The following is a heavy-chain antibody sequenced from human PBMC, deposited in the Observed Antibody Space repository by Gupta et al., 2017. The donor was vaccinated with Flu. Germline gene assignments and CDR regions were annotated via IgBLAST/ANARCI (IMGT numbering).Heavy chain of an antibody. CDR3: ARGLRNCSGGTCYSGRWFDP. Sequence: LEWMGWINPNSGGTNYAQKFQGRVTMTRDTSISTAYMELSRLRSDDTAVYYCARGLRNCSGGTCYSGRWFDPWGQGTLVTVSS. D-gene: IGHD2-15*01. J-gene: IGHJ5*02. CDR2: INPNSGGT. V-gene: IGHV1-2*02.